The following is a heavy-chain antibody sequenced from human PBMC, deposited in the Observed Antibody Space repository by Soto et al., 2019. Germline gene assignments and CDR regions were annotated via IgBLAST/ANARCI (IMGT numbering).Heavy chain of an antibody. Sequence: XESLKISCKGSGYSVTSYWISWVRQMPGKGLEWMGRIDPSDSYTNYSPSFQGHVTISADKSISTAYLQWSSLKASDTAMYYCARLSTHSSGWFFWFDHWGQGTLVTVSS. CDR3: ARLSTHSSGWFFWFDH. D-gene: IGHD6-19*01. J-gene: IGHJ5*02. V-gene: IGHV5-10-1*01. CDR1: GYSVTSYW. CDR2: IDPSDSYT.